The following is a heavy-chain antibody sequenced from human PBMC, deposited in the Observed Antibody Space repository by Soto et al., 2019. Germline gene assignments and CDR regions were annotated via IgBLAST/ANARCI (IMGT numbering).Heavy chain of an antibody. CDR1: GFTFSSYA. CDR3: ARAKRWLQGTIDY. D-gene: IGHD5-12*01. CDR2: ISYDGSNK. J-gene: IGHJ4*02. V-gene: IGHV3-30-3*01. Sequence: PGGSLRLSCVASGFTFSSYAMHWVRQAPGKGLEWVAVISYDGSNKYYADSVKGRFTISRDSTKQTLYLQMNSLRPDDTAVYYCARAKRWLQGTIDYWGQGTLVTVSS.